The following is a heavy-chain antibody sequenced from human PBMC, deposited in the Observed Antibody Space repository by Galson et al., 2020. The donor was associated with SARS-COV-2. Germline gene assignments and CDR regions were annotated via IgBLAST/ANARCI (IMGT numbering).Heavy chain of an antibody. J-gene: IGHJ5*02. CDR2: ISGSGGST. CDR1: GFTFSSYA. V-gene: IGHV3-23*01. CDR3: AKDPGIAAAGIFWFDP. Sequence: GESLKISCAASGFTFSSYAMSWVRQAPGKGLEWVSAISGSGGSTYYADSVKGRFTISRDNSKNTLYLQMNSLRAEDTAVYYCAKDPGIAAAGIFWFDPWGQGTLVTVSS. D-gene: IGHD6-13*01.